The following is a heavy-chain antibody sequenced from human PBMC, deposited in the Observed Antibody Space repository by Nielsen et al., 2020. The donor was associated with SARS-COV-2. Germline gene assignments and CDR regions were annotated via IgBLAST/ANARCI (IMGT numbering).Heavy chain of an antibody. CDR1: GYTFTSYG. Sequence: ASVKVSCKASGYTFTSYGISWVRQAPGQGLEWMGWMNPNSGDTGYAQKFHGRFIMTRNTSIRTAYMELSSLRSEDTAVYYCARGLYSSGWYPDYWGQGTLVTVSS. CDR2: MNPNSGDT. D-gene: IGHD6-19*01. J-gene: IGHJ4*02. CDR3: ARGLYSSGWYPDY. V-gene: IGHV1-8*02.